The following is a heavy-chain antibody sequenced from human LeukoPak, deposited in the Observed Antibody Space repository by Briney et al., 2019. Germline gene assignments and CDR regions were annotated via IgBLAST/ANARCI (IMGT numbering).Heavy chain of an antibody. Sequence: GGSLRLSCAASGFTFSSYAMHWVRQAPGKGLEWVAVISYDGSNKYYADSVKGRFTISRDNSKNTLYLQMNSLRAEDTAVYYCANTESLLVTMDLDYWGQGTLVTVSS. CDR3: ANTESLLVTMDLDY. D-gene: IGHD4/OR15-4a*01. CDR1: GFTFSSYA. J-gene: IGHJ4*02. V-gene: IGHV3-30-3*01. CDR2: ISYDGSNK.